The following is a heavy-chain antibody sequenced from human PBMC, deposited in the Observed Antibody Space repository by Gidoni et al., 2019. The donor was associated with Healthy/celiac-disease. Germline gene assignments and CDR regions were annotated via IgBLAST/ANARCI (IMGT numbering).Heavy chain of an antibody. CDR2: IIPLFGTA. D-gene: IGHD2-2*01. CDR3: ARGGSIVVVPAALGGMDV. Sequence: QVQLVQSGAEVKKPGSSVTVSCKASGGTFSSYAISWVRQAPGQGLEWMGGIIPLFGTANYAQKFQGRVTITADESTSTAYMELSSLRSEDTAVYYCARGGSIVVVPAALGGMDVWGQGTTVTVSS. J-gene: IGHJ6*02. V-gene: IGHV1-69*01. CDR1: GGTFSSYA.